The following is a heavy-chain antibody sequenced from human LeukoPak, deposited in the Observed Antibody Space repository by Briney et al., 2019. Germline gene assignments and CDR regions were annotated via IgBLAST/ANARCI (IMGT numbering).Heavy chain of an antibody. D-gene: IGHD3-9*01. CDR2: INHSGST. J-gene: IGHJ4*02. CDR1: GGSFSGYY. V-gene: IGHV4-34*01. CDR3: ARGRRDYDFLTGYYYNY. Sequence: PSETLSLTCAVYGGSFSGYYWSWIRQPPGKGLEWIGEINHSGSTNYNPSLKSRVTISVDTSKNQFSLKLSSVTAADTAVYYCARGRRDYDFLTGYYYNYWGQGTLVTVSS.